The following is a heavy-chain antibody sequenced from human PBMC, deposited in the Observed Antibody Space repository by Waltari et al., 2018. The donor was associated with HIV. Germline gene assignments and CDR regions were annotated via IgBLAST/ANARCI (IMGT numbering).Heavy chain of an antibody. V-gene: IGHV3-30-3*01. CDR2: ISYDGSNK. CDR1: GFTFSSYA. D-gene: IGHD6-6*01. J-gene: IGHJ4*02. Sequence: QVQLVESGGGVVQPGRSLRLSCAASGFTFSSYAMHWFRQAPGKGLEWVAVISYDGSNKYYADSVKGRFTISRDNSKNTLYLQMNSLRAEDTAVYYCAREGSSSFAFDYWGQGTLVTVSS. CDR3: AREGSSSFAFDY.